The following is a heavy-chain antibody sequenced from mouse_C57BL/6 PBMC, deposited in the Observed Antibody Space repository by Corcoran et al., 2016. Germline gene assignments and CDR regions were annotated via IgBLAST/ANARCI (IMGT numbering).Heavy chain of an antibody. CDR1: GYTFTDYY. J-gene: IGHJ2*01. CDR3: ARDGIAPGTY. V-gene: IGHV1-26*01. CDR2: INPNNGGT. Sequence: EVQLQQSGPELVKPGASVKISCKASGYTFTDYYMNWVKQSHGKSLEWIGDINPNNGGTSYNQKFKGKATLTVDKSSSTAYMELRSLTSEDSAVYYCARDGIAPGTYCGQGTTLTVSS. D-gene: IGHD3-3*01.